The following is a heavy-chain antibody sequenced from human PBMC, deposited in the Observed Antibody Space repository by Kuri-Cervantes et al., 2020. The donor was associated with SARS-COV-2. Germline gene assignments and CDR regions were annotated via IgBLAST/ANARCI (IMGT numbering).Heavy chain of an antibody. J-gene: IGHJ3*02. CDR3: ARARIYCSSTSCRPMAFDI. Sequence: SETLSLTCAVYGGSFSGYYWSWIRQPPGKGLEWIGEINHSGSTNYNPSLKSRVTISVDTSKNQFSLKLSSVTAADTAVYYCARARIYCSSTSCRPMAFDIWGRGTMVTVSS. D-gene: IGHD2-2*01. CDR1: GGSFSGYY. CDR2: INHSGST. V-gene: IGHV4-34*01.